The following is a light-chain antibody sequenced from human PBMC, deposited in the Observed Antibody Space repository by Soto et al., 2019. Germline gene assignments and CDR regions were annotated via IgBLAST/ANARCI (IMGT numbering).Light chain of an antibody. V-gene: IGKV3-20*01. J-gene: IGKJ4*01. CDR1: QTVRNNY. CDR3: QQFSSYPLT. CDR2: DAS. Sequence: EFVLTQSPGTLSLSPGERATLSCRASQTVRNNYLAWYQQKPGHAPRLLIYDASSRATGIPDRFSGGGSGTDFTLTISRLEPEDFAVYYCQQFSSYPLTFGGGTKVDSK.